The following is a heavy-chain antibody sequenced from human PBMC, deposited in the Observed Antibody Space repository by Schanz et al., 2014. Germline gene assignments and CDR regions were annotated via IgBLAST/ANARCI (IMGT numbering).Heavy chain of an antibody. J-gene: IGHJ4*02. Sequence: EVQLLESGGGLVQPGGSLRLSCAASGFTFGDYAMTWVRQAPGKGLEWVSAINTGVNTYYADSVKGRFTISRDNSKNTLYLQMNSLRPEDTAVYYCARGGFGEVSYFDYWGQGTLVTVSS. D-gene: IGHD3-10*01. CDR1: GFTFGDYA. V-gene: IGHV3-23*01. CDR2: INTGVNT. CDR3: ARGGFGEVSYFDY.